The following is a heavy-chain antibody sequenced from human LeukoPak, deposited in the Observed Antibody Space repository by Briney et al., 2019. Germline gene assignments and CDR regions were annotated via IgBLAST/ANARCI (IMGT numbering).Heavy chain of an antibody. CDR2: ISSSGSII. D-gene: IGHD5-12*01. Sequence: PGGSLRLSCAASGFTFSSYEMNWVRQAPGKGLEWVSYISSSGSIIYYADSVKGRFTISRDNAKNSLYLQMNSLRAEDTAVYYCARETWVATINDYYYYMDVWGKGTTVTVSS. V-gene: IGHV3-48*03. CDR3: ARETWVATINDYYYYMDV. J-gene: IGHJ6*03. CDR1: GFTFSSYE.